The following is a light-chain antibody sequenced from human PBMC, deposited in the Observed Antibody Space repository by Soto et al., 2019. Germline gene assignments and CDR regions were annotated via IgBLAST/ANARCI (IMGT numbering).Light chain of an antibody. J-gene: IGKJ4*01. CDR1: QSIGTY. Sequence: DIQLTQSPSSLSASVGDRVTITCRASQSIGTYLNWYHQKPGKAPQLLIYAASSLQSGVPSRFSGSGSGTDFTLTISSLQPEDFATYYCQQSYSTPLTFGGGTKVDIK. CDR2: AAS. V-gene: IGKV1-39*01. CDR3: QQSYSTPLT.